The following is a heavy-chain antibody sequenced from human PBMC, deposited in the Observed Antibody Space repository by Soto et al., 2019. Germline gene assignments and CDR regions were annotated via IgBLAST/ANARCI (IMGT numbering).Heavy chain of an antibody. Sequence: QVQLVESGGGVVQPGRSLRLSCAASGFTFSSYAMHWVRQAPGKGLEWVAVISYDGSNKYYADSVKGRFTISRDNSKNTLYLKMNSMRAEDTAVYYCAREGWAHDYGDPSYWYFDLWGRGTLVTVSS. CDR2: ISYDGSNK. CDR3: AREGWAHDYGDPSYWYFDL. D-gene: IGHD4-17*01. V-gene: IGHV3-30-3*01. CDR1: GFTFSSYA. J-gene: IGHJ2*01.